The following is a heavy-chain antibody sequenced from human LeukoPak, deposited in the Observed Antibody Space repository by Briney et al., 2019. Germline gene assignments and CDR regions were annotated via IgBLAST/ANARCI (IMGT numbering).Heavy chain of an antibody. V-gene: IGHV4-59*01. J-gene: IGHJ6*03. CDR1: GGSINNYY. Sequence: PSETLSLTCTVSGGSINNYYWSWIRQPPGKGLEWIGYIYYSGSTNYNPSLKSRVTISADTSKNQFSLKLSSVTAADTAVYYCARVPRSYYYYYYMDVWGKGTTVTVSS. CDR3: ARVPRSYYYYYYMDV. CDR2: IYYSGST.